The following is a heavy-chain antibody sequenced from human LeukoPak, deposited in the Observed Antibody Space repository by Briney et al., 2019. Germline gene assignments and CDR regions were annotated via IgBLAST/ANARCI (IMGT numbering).Heavy chain of an antibody. CDR2: IYHSGST. D-gene: IGHD3-22*01. CDR1: GYSISSGYY. J-gene: IGHJ4*02. V-gene: IGHV4-38-2*02. CDR3: ARVFGDRDSSGYYQYYFDY. Sequence: SETLSLTCTVSGYSISSGYYWGWIRQPPGKGLEWIGSIYHSGSTYYNPSLKSRVTISVDTSKNQFSLKLSSVTAADTAVYYCARVFGDRDSSGYYQYYFDYWGQGTLVTVSS.